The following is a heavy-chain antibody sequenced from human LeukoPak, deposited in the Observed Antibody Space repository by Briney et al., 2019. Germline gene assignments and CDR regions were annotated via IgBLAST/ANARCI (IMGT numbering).Heavy chain of an antibody. CDR1: GGSISSYY. CDR3: ARGRGRKRPYYYDSSGREGYFDY. CDR2: IYYSGST. D-gene: IGHD3-22*01. V-gene: IGHV4-59*01. Sequence: PSETLSLTCTVSGGSISSYYWSWIRQPPGKGLEWIGYIYYSGSTNYNPSLKSRVTISVDTSKNQFSLKLSSVTAADTAVYYCARGRGRKRPYYYDSSGREGYFDYWGQGTLVTVSS. J-gene: IGHJ4*02.